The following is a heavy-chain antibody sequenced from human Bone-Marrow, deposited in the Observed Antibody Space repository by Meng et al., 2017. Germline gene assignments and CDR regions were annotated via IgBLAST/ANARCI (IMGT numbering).Heavy chain of an antibody. CDR3: TIDTSGHI. CDR2: IRSKPKSYAA. J-gene: IGHJ3*02. D-gene: IGHD6-19*01. V-gene: IGHV3-73*01. CDR1: GVSFTDSD. Sequence: GESLKISCAVSGVSFTDSDIHWVRQASGKGLEWVVRIRSKPKSYAAAYAASVRGRFTISRDDSENKAYLQMNSLKTEDTAVYYFTIDTSGHIWGQGTMVTVSS.